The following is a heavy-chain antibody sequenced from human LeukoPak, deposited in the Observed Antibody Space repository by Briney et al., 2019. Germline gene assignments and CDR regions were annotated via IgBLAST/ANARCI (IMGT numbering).Heavy chain of an antibody. CDR2: ISSNSKYT. J-gene: IGHJ4*02. Sequence: GGCLRLSCAASGFMFSDYFMSWIRQAPGKELEWISYISSNSKYTKYADSVKGRFTISRDNAKQSLYLQMNSLRAEDTAVYYCARDNGNKYYFDYWGQGTLVTVSS. CDR3: ARDNGNKYYFDY. D-gene: IGHD2-8*01. CDR1: GFMFSDYF. V-gene: IGHV3-11*05.